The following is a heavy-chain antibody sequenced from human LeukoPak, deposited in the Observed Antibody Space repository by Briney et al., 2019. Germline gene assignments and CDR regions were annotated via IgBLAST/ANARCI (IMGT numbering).Heavy chain of an antibody. CDR2: ISYDGSNK. V-gene: IGHV3-30*18. Sequence: GGSLRLSCAASGFTFSSYGMHWVRQAPGKGLEWVAVISYDGSNKYYADSVKGRFTISRGNPKNTLYLQMNSLRAEDTAVYYCAKDSVVTYYYMDAWGKGTTVTVSS. CDR3: AKDSVVTYYYMDA. D-gene: IGHD4-23*01. J-gene: IGHJ6*03. CDR1: GFTFSSYG.